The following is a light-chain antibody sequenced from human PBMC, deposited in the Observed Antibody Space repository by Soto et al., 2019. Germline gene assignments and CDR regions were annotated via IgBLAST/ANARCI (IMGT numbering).Light chain of an antibody. Sequence: ATRMTQSPSSLSASTGDRVTITCRASQYITSYLAWYQQKPGKAPKLLIYAASTLQSGVPSRFSGSGSGTDFTLTISSLQPEDFATYYCQQSYSTPVTFGQGTKVDIK. CDR3: QQSYSTPVT. CDR2: AAS. J-gene: IGKJ1*01. V-gene: IGKV1-8*01. CDR1: QYITSY.